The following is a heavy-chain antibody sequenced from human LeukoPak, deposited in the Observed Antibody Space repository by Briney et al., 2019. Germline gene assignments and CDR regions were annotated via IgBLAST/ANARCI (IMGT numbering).Heavy chain of an antibody. CDR3: ASMYFSQYLQH. CDR2: IYSGGST. CDR1: GXTVNSNY. Sequence: GGSLRLSWAASGXTVNSNYMSWVRQAPGKGQEWVSVIYSGGSTYYADSVKGRFTISRDNSKNTLYLQMNSLRAEDTAVYYCASMYFSQYLQHWGQGTLVTVSS. V-gene: IGHV3-53*01. J-gene: IGHJ1*01. D-gene: IGHD2-8*01.